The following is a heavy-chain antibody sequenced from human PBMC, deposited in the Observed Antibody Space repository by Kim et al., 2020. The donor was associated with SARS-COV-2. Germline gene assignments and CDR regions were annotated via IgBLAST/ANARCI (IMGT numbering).Heavy chain of an antibody. CDR3: TRTPHLWLGSLDY. Sequence: SQTLSLTCAISGDSVSSNSAAWNWIRQSPSRGLEWLGRTYYRSNWYNDYAVSVKSRITISPDTSKNQFSLQPNSVTPEDSAVYYCTRTPHLWLGSLDYWGQGTLVTVSS. CDR2: TYYRSNWYN. V-gene: IGHV6-1*01. CDR1: GDSVSSNSAA. J-gene: IGHJ4*02. D-gene: IGHD3-3*02.